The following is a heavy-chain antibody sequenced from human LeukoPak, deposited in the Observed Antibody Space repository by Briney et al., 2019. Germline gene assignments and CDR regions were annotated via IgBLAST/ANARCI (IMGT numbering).Heavy chain of an antibody. CDR2: IYYSGST. CDR3: ARKSSTWYDN. Sequence: SETLSLTCTVSGGSISSSSYYWGWIRQPPGKGLEWIGSIYYSGSTYYNPSLKSRVTISVDTSKNQFSLKLSSVTAADTAVYSCARKSSTWYDNWGQGTLVTVSS. CDR1: GGSISSSSYY. D-gene: IGHD6-19*01. V-gene: IGHV4-39*07. J-gene: IGHJ5*02.